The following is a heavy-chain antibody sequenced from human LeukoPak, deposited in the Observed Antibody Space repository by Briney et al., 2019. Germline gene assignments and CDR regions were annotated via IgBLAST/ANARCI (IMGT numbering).Heavy chain of an antibody. D-gene: IGHD2-2*01. CDR1: GFTFSSHP. Sequence: GGSLGLSCAPSGFTFSSHPMYWVRQAPGKGLEYVASISSNGGSKNYADSVKGRFIISRDNSNNMLYLQVGSLRPEDMAMYYCARVYCNVNTCSYGCGYWGQGTLVTVSS. J-gene: IGHJ4*02. CDR3: ARVYCNVNTCSYGCGY. CDR2: ISSNGGSK. V-gene: IGHV3-64*02.